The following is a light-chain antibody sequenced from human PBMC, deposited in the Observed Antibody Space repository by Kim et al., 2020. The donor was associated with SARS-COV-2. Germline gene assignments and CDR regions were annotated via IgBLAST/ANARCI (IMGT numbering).Light chain of an antibody. Sequence: SASTGDRVTITCRASQGISSYLAWYQQKPGKAPKLLIYAASTLQSGVPSRFSGSGSGTDFTLTISCLQSEDFATYYCQQYYSYPRLFGQGTKLEI. V-gene: IGKV1-8*01. CDR3: QQYYSYPRL. CDR2: AAS. CDR1: QGISSY. J-gene: IGKJ2*01.